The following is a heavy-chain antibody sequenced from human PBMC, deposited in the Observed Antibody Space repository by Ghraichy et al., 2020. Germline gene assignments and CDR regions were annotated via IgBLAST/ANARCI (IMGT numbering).Heavy chain of an antibody. V-gene: IGHV3-21*01. CDR2: ISSSNSYI. Sequence: GGSLRLSCAASGFTFSTYSMNWVRQAPGKGLEWVSSISSSNSYIYYADSVKGRFTISRDNAKKSMYLQMNRLRAEDTAVYYCARDREGYSSGWYVSEYWGQGTLVTVSS. CDR1: GFTFSTYS. D-gene: IGHD6-19*01. CDR3: ARDREGYSSGWYVSEY. J-gene: IGHJ4*02.